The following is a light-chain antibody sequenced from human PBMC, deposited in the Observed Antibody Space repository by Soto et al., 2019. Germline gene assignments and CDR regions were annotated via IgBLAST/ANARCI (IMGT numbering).Light chain of an antibody. V-gene: IGKV3-20*01. J-gene: IGKJ1*01. CDR1: QSVSSSY. Sequence: EIVLTQSPGTLSLSPGERATLSCRASQSVSSSYLAWYQQKPGQAPRLLIYGASSRATGIPDRFSGSGSGTDFILTISRLEPEDFAMYSCQQYGSSPPTFGQGTQV. CDR2: GAS. CDR3: QQYGSSPPT.